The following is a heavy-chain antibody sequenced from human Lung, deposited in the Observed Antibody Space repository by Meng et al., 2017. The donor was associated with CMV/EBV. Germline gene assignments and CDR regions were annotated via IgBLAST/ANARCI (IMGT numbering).Heavy chain of an antibody. J-gene: IGHJ6*02. CDR3: VREQGVESRIAVLIDRFGMDG. CDR2: ISYDGSTK. Sequence: SCAASGFTFNTYAMHWVRQAPGKGLEWVAVISYDGSTKYTADSVQGRLTISRDNSKNNRYLQMNGLTVEDTAVYYCVREQGVESRIAVLIDRFGMDGXGQGXTVTVSS. D-gene: IGHD3-22*01. V-gene: IGHV3-30*04. CDR1: GFTFNTYA.